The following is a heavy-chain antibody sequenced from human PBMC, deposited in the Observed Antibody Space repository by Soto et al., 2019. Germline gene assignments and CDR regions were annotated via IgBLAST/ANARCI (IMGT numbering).Heavy chain of an antibody. CDR3: AREYRDGWFDP. J-gene: IGHJ5*02. V-gene: IGHV3-33*01. D-gene: IGHD1-1*01. CDR2: IWYDGSNK. Sequence: GGSLRLSCAASGFTFSSYGMHWVRQAPGKGLEWVAVIWYDGSNKYYADSVKGRFTISRDNSKNTLYLQMNSLRAEDTAVYYCAREYRDGWFDPWGQGTLVTVSS. CDR1: GFTFSSYG.